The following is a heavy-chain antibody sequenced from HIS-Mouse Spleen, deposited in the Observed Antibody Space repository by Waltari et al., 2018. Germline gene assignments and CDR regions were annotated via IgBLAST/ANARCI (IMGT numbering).Heavy chain of an antibody. D-gene: IGHD3-22*01. V-gene: IGHV3-74*01. CDR1: GFTFSSYW. Sequence: EVQLVESGGGLVQPGGSLRLSCAASGFTFSSYWMHWVRQAPGKGLVWVSRSNRDGSSTSYADSVKGRFTISRDNAKNTLYLQMNSLRAEDTAVYYCARDYGDSSGYPGYWGQGTLVTVSS. J-gene: IGHJ4*02. CDR2: SNRDGSST. CDR3: ARDYGDSSGYPGY.